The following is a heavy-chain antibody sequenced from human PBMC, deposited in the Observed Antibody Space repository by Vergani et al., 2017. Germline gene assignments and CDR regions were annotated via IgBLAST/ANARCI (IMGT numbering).Heavy chain of an antibody. D-gene: IGHD3-9*01. CDR3: ARGDYVILTGYRY. Sequence: QVQLVQSGAEGKKPGASVKVSCKASGYTFTSYYMHWVRQAPGQGLEWVGIINPSGGSTSYAQKFQGRVTMTRDTSTSTVYMELSSLKSEDTAIYYCARGDYVILTGYRYWGQGTLVTVSA. CDR1: GYTFTSYY. J-gene: IGHJ4*02. V-gene: IGHV1-46*03. CDR2: INPSGGST.